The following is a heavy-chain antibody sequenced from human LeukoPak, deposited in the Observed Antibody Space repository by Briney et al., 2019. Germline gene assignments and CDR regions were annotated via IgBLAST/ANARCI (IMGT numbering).Heavy chain of an antibody. J-gene: IGHJ4*02. V-gene: IGHV3-30*02. CDR3: AKVDTGKDSMGWYFTPHFDY. Sequence: GGSLRLSCAASGFTFSSYGMHWVRQAPGKGLEWVAFIRYDGSNKYYADSVKGRFTISRDNSKNTLYLQMNSLRAEDTAVYYCAKVDTGKDSMGWYFTPHFDYWGQGTLVTVSS. CDR1: GFTFSSYG. CDR2: IRYDGSNK. D-gene: IGHD6-19*01.